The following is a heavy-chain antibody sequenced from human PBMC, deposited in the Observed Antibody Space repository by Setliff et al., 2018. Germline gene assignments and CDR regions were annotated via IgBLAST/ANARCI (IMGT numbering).Heavy chain of an antibody. CDR1: GFTFSNYD. D-gene: IGHD2-2*01. Sequence: GGSLRLSCAASGFTFSNYDMNWVRQAPGKGLEWVSYIKSSGSSIYYADSVKGRFTISRDNAKNSLYLQMDSLRAEDTAVYYCARSETCHSTHCSPYDYWGQGTPVTVSS. V-gene: IGHV3-48*03. CDR2: IKSSGSSI. CDR3: ARSETCHSTHCSPYDY. J-gene: IGHJ4*02.